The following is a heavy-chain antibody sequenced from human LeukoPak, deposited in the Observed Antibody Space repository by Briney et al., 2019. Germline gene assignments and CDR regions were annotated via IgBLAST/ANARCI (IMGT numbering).Heavy chain of an antibody. CDR1: GLTFSSYA. CDR2: ISDSGGST. D-gene: IGHD5-18*01. J-gene: IGHJ6*02. V-gene: IGHV3-23*01. Sequence: PAESLRLTCVASGLTFSSYAMTWVRQAPGKGLEWVSGISDSGGSTLYADSVKGRTTISSTNTNHIPHLQMNSLRAEDTAVYYCARGSGFSYGHPYALDCWGQGTTVTVSS. CDR3: ARGSGFSYGHPYALDC.